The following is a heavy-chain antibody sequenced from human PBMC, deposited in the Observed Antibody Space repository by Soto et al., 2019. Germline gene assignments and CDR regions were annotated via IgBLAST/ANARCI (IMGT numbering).Heavy chain of an antibody. V-gene: IGHV3-11*01. Sequence: GGSLRLSCEASAFTISDHYMTWIPHAPGPGLQWLSSISSAGTTTYYADSVKGRFSLSMENAKNSLYLQMSGLRAEDTAVYFCAKDQEGSGSHWLGYNYYGMDVWGQGTTVTVSS. D-gene: IGHD3-10*01. J-gene: IGHJ6*02. CDR2: ISSAGTTT. CDR3: AKDQEGSGSHWLGYNYYGMDV. CDR1: AFTISDHY.